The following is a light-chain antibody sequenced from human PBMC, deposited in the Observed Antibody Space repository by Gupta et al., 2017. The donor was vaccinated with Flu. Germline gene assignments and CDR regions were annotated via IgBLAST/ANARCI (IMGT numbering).Light chain of an antibody. J-gene: IGKJ1*01. CDR2: KAS. V-gene: IGKV3-11*01. CDR1: QNIDDD. CDR3: QQHSNWPLT. Sequence: GDKVTISCRASQNIDDDLAWYQQKPGKAPRLLIYKASSLATGIPSRFSGSGSGTDFTLTISSLEPEDVAIYYCQQHSNWPLTFGQGTKLEIK.